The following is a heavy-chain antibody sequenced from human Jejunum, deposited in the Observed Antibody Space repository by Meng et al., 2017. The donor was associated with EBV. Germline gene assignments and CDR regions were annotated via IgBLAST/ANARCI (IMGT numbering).Heavy chain of an antibody. CDR1: GFTFSSYR. CDR3: SRDLVGSADD. CDR2: INEDGRIT. V-gene: IGHV3-74*01. D-gene: IGHD6-25*01. Sequence: EVQLVGAGGALVTPGWSLRLSCAASGFTFSSYRMHWVRQAPGKGLVWVSRINEDGRITTYADSVKGRFTISRDNTKNTLYLQMNSLRAEDTAVYFCSRDLVGSADDWGQGTLVTVSS. J-gene: IGHJ4*02.